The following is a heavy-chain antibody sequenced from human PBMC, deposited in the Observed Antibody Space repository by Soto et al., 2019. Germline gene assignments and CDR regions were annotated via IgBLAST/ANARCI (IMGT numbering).Heavy chain of an antibody. D-gene: IGHD3-3*01. CDR1: GFTFSSYA. CDR2: ISGSGGST. V-gene: IGHV3-23*01. CDR3: TKDQSRNLNHGDYYYYGMDL. Sequence: QSGGSLRLSCAASGFTFSSYAMGWVRQAPGKGLEWVSAISGSGGSTYYADSVRGRFTISRDNSKNTLYLQMNSLRAEDTAVYYCTKDQSRNLNHGDYYYYGMDLWGPGTTVTVSS. J-gene: IGHJ6*02.